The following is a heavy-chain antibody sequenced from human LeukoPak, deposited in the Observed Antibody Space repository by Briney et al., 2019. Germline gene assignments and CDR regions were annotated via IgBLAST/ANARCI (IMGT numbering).Heavy chain of an antibody. Sequence: PSETLSLTCTVSGGSISSSSYYWGWIRQPPGKGLEWIGSIYYSGSTYYNPSLKSRVTISVDTSKNQFSLKLSSVTAADTAVYYCARDPSIVGDAFDIWGQGTMVTVSS. J-gene: IGHJ3*02. CDR3: ARDPSIVGDAFDI. V-gene: IGHV4-39*07. CDR2: IYYSGST. D-gene: IGHD1-26*01. CDR1: GGSISSSSYY.